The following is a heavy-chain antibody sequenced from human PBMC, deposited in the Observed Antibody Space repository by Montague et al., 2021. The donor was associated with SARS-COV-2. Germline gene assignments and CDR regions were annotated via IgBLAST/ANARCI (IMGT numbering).Heavy chain of an antibody. Sequence: SETLSLTCAVSGGSVSSRSYYWGWIRQPPGKGLEWIGSIYYSGSTHYNPSLKSRVTISVDTSKNQFSLKLSSVTAADTAVYYCARRGDYGGPRFDCWGQGTLVSVSS. J-gene: IGHJ4*02. CDR1: GGSVSSRSYY. CDR2: IYYSGST. CDR3: ARRGDYGGPRFDC. V-gene: IGHV4-39*01. D-gene: IGHD4-23*01.